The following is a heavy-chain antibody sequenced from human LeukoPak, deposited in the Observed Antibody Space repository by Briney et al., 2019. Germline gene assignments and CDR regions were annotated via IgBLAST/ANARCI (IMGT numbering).Heavy chain of an antibody. CDR2: ISYDGSDQ. Sequence: SGGSLRLSCAASGFIFSSYAMHWVRQAPGKGLEWVALISYDGSDQFYADSVKGRFTISRDNSKNTLYLQMNSLRAEDTAVYYCARSFSGSYPDFDYWGQGALVTVSS. CDR3: ARSFSGSYPDFDY. CDR1: GFIFSSYA. J-gene: IGHJ4*02. V-gene: IGHV3-30*04. D-gene: IGHD1-26*01.